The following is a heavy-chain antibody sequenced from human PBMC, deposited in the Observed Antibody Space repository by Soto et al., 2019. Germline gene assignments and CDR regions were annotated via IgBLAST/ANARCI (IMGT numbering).Heavy chain of an antibody. V-gene: IGHV3-23*01. D-gene: IGHD3-10*01. J-gene: IGHJ3*02. CDR3: AKDEGDTMVRGVISSLAAFDI. Sequence: GGSLRLSCAASGFTFSSYAMSWVRQAPGKGLEWVSAISGSGGSTYYADSVKGRFTISRDNSKNTLYLQMNSLRAEDTAVYYCAKDEGDTMVRGVISSLAAFDIWGQGTMVTVSS. CDR1: GFTFSSYA. CDR2: ISGSGGST.